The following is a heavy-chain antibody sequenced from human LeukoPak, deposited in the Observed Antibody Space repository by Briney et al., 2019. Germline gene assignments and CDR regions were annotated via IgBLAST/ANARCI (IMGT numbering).Heavy chain of an antibody. CDR3: ARQGSLGTWFDP. J-gene: IGHJ5*02. Sequence: AASVKVSCKASGYTFTGYYMQWVRQAPGQGLGWMGRINPNSGGTDYAQNFQGRVTMTRDTSISTVYMELSSLKSNDTAVYYCARQGSLGTWFDPWGQGTLVTVSS. CDR2: INPNSGGT. CDR1: GYTFTGYY. D-gene: IGHD7-27*01. V-gene: IGHV1-2*06.